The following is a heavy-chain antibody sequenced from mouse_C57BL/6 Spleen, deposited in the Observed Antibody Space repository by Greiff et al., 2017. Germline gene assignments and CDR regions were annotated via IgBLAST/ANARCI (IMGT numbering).Heavy chain of an antibody. V-gene: IGHV1-82*01. CDR2: IYPGDGDT. J-gene: IGHJ4*01. CDR3: ARITTVVATDYAMDY. CDR1: GYAFSSSW. Sequence: QVQLQQSGPELVKPGASVKISCKASGYAFSSSWMNWVKQRPGKGLEWIGRIYPGDGDTNYNGKFKGKATLTADKSSSTAYMQLSSLTSEDSAVYFCARITTVVATDYAMDYWGQGTSVTVSS. D-gene: IGHD1-1*01.